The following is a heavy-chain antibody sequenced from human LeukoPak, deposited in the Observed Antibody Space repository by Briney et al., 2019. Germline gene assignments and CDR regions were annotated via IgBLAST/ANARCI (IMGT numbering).Heavy chain of an antibody. D-gene: IGHD3-10*01. V-gene: IGHV1-24*01. CDR2: FDPEDGET. J-gene: IGHJ4*02. Sequence: GASVKVSCKVSGYTLTELSMHWVRQAPGKGLEWMGGFDPEDGETIYAQKFQGRATMTEDTSTDTAYMELSSLRSEDTAVYYCARGPASIRGSKPYYFDYWGQGTLVTVSS. CDR1: GYTLTELS. CDR3: ARGPASIRGSKPYYFDY.